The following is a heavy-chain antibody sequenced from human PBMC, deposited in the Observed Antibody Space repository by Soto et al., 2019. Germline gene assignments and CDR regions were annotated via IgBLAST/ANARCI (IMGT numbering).Heavy chain of an antibody. CDR3: AKAHRGIVATINGALGFDP. J-gene: IGHJ5*02. CDR2: ISTSGDTT. V-gene: IGHV3-23*01. Sequence: EVQLLESGGGLVQPGGSLRLSCAASGFTFSSYTLSWVRQAPGKGLEWVSSISTSGDTTSYADSVKGQFTISRDNSKNTLFLQMNSLRAEDTAVYYCAKAHRGIVATINGALGFDPWGQGTLVTVSS. CDR1: GFTFSSYT. D-gene: IGHD5-12*01.